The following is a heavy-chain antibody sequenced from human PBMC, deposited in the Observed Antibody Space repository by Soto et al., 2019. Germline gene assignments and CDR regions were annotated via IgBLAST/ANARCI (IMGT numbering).Heavy chain of an antibody. Sequence: ASVKVSCKASGYTFTSYGISWVRQAPGQGLEWMGWISAYNGNTNYAQKLQGRVTMTTDTSTSTTYMELRSLRSDDTDLYYCARSGPYSSSEVMDYWGQGTLVTVSS. CDR3: ARSGPYSSSEVMDY. J-gene: IGHJ4*02. CDR2: ISAYNGNT. CDR1: GYTFTSYG. D-gene: IGHD6-6*01. V-gene: IGHV1-18*01.